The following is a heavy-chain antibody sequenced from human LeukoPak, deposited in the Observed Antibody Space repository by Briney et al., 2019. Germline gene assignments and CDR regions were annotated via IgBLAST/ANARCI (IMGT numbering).Heavy chain of an antibody. V-gene: IGHV3-30*02. J-gene: IGHJ4*02. CDR1: GFTFSSYG. CDR3: ATYRQVLLPFES. Sequence: GGSLRLSCAASGFTFSSYGMHWVRQPPGKGLEWVAFIRFDGSEEYYADSVRGRFTISRDNSKSTLSLQMNSLRAEDTAIYYCATYRQVLLPFESWGQGTLVTVSS. D-gene: IGHD2-8*02. CDR2: IRFDGSEE.